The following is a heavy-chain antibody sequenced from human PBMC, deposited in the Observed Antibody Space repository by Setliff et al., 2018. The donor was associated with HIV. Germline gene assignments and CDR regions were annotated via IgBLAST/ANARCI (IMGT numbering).Heavy chain of an antibody. CDR2: IYHSGNT. J-gene: IGHJ6*03. D-gene: IGHD3-3*01. Sequence: PGGSLRLSCAASGFTFSNAWMNWVRQAPGKGLEWIGEIYHSGNTNYNPSLKSRVIISVDKSKNQFSLKLSSVTAADTAVYYCATTTIFEVPRYYYYYMDVWGKGTTVTVSS. CDR1: GFTFSNAW. CDR3: ATTTIFEVPRYYYYYMDV. V-gene: IGHV4-4*02.